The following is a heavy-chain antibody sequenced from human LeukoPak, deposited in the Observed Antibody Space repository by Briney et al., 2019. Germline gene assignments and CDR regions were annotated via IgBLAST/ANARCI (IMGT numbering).Heavy chain of an antibody. V-gene: IGHV1-46*01. J-gene: IGHJ1*01. CDR3: ARDSHDYVWGSYRSHGYFQH. CDR2: INPSGGST. CDR1: GYTFTSYY. D-gene: IGHD3-16*02. Sequence: ASVKVSCKASGYTFTSYYMHWVRQAPGQGLEWMGIINPSGGSTSYAQKSQGRVTMTRDTSTSTVYMELSRLRSDDTAVYYCARDSHDYVWGSYRSHGYFQHWGQGTLVTVSS.